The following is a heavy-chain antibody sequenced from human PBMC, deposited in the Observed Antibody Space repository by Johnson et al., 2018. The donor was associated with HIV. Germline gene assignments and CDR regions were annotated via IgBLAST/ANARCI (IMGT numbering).Heavy chain of an antibody. V-gene: IGHV3-9*01. D-gene: IGHD1-26*01. CDR2: ISWNSGSI. CDR1: GFTFDDYA. J-gene: IGHJ3*02. CDR3: AKGLGWELLTHDAFDI. Sequence: VQLVESGGGLVQPGRSLRLSCAASGFTFDDYAMHWVRQAPGKGLEWVSGISWNSGSIGYADSVKVRFTISRDNAKNSLDLQMNSLRAEDTALYYCAKGLGWELLTHDAFDIWGQGTMVTVSS.